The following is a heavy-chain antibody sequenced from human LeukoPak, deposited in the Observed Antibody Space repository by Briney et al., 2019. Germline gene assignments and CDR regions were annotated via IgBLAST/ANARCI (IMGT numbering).Heavy chain of an antibody. CDR2: MNPNSGGT. V-gene: IGHV1-2*02. Sequence: ASVKVSCKASGYNFIGYYIHWVRQAPGQGLEWMGWMNPNSGGTNYAQKFQGRVTMTRDTSINTAYMDLSRLRSDDTAVYYCVKSGYYDTSGYTFDYWGQGTLVTVCS. D-gene: IGHD3-22*01. J-gene: IGHJ4*02. CDR1: GYNFIGYY. CDR3: VKSGYYDTSGYTFDY.